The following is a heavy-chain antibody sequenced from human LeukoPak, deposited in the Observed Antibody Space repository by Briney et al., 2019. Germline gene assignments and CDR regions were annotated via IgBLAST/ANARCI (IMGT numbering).Heavy chain of an antibody. V-gene: IGHV1-2*02. CDR2: INPNSGT. J-gene: IGHJ4*02. CDR3: AREEQHQRGRHFEY. D-gene: IGHD6-13*01. CDR1: GYTFSGYY. Sequence: ASVKVSCKASGYTFSGYYIHWVRQGPGQGLEWMGWINPNSGTNYAQNFQGRVTMTGDASISTAYMELSRLRSDDTAVYYCAREEQHQRGRHFEYWGQGTLVTVSS.